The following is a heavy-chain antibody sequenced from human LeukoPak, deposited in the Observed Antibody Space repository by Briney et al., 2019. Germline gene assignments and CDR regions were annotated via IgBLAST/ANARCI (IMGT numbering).Heavy chain of an antibody. V-gene: IGHV1-2*02. CDR2: INPNSGGT. D-gene: IGHD2-15*01. J-gene: IGHJ6*04. CDR1: GYTFTGYY. Sequence: GASVKVSCKASGYTFTGYYMHWVRQAPGQGLEWMGWINPNSGGTNYAQKFQGRVTITADKSTSTAYMELTSLRSEDTAVYYCARAPAPYCSGGGCYQPDVWGKGTTVTVSS. CDR3: ARAPAPYCSGGGCYQPDV.